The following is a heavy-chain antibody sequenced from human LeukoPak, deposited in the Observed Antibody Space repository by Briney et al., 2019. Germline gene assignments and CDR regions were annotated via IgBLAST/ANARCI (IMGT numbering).Heavy chain of an antibody. CDR1: GYTFTAYY. Sequence: GASVKVSCKASGYTFTAYYMHWVRQAPGQGLEWMGWINPNTGVTNYAQKFQGRVTMTRNTSISTAYMELSSLRSEDTAVYYCARGRYYYYGMDVWGQGTTVTVSS. V-gene: IGHV1-2*02. CDR2: INPNTGVT. J-gene: IGHJ6*02. CDR3: ARGRYYYYGMDV.